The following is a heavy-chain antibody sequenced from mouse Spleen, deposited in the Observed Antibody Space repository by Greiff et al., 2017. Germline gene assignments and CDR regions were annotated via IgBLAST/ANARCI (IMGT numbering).Heavy chain of an antibody. Sequence: EVKLMESGGDLVKPGGSLKLSCAASGFTFSSYGLSWVRQTPDKRLEWVATISSGGSYTYYPDSVKGRFTISRDNAKNTLYLQMSSLKSEDTAMYYCARHPLTGTKAMDYWGQGTSVTVSS. D-gene: IGHD4-1*01. CDR3: ARHPLTGTKAMDY. CDR1: GFTFSSYG. V-gene: IGHV5-6*01. CDR2: ISSGGSYT. J-gene: IGHJ4*01.